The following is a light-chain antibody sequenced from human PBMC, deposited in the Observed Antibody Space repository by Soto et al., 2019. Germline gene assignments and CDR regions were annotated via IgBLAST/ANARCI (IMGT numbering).Light chain of an antibody. CDR3: QQCNTPFT. J-gene: IGKJ4*01. Sequence: DIQMTQSPSTLSASVGDRVTITCRASQSISSWLAWYQQKPGKAPKFLIYDASSLESGVPLRFGGSGSGTDFTLIISSLQPDDFATYYCQQCNTPFTFGGGTKVEIK. V-gene: IGKV1-5*01. CDR1: QSISSW. CDR2: DAS.